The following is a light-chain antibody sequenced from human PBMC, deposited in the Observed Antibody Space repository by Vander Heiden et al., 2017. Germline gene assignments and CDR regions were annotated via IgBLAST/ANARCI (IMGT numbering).Light chain of an antibody. V-gene: IGLV1-47*01. CDR2: RNN. J-gene: IGLJ3*02. Sequence: QSVLTQPPSASGTPGQSVTISCSGRSSNIGSNYVAGYQQLAETAPKLLVYRNNQRPAGVPARFSGSKSGTSASLAISGLRSEDEAHYYCAAWDDSLSGVVFGGGTKLTVL. CDR3: AAWDDSLSGVV. CDR1: SSNIGSNY.